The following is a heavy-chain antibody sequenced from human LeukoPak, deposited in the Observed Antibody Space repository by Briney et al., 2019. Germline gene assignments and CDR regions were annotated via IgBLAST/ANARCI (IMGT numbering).Heavy chain of an antibody. CDR3: ARGGGWGNWNDAVDY. J-gene: IGHJ4*02. Sequence: SETLSLTCTVSGGSISSYYWSWIRQTPGKGLEWIGYIHNSGSTKYNPSLKSPVSISVDTSKNQFSLKVNSVTAADTAVYYCARGGGWGNWNDAVDYWGQGTLVTVSS. D-gene: IGHD1-1*01. V-gene: IGHV4-59*13. CDR1: GGSISSYY. CDR2: IHNSGST.